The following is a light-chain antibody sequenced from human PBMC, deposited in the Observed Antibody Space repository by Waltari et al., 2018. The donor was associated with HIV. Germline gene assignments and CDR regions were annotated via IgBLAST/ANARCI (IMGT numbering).Light chain of an antibody. CDR1: ASDIGDYNY. CDR2: DVS. J-gene: IGLJ2*01. V-gene: IGLV2-14*03. CDR3: SSYTRSTRTTAWL. Sequence: QSALTQPASVSGAPGQSITISCTGTASDIGDYNYVSWYQQHPGKAPKLVIYDVSNRPSGISTRFSGSKSATTASLTISGRQAEDEAVYYCSSYTRSTRTTAWLFGGGTRLTVL.